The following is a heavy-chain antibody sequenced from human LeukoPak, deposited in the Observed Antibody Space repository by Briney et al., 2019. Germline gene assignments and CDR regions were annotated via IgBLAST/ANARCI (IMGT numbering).Heavy chain of an antibody. J-gene: IGHJ4*02. Sequence: GGSLRLSCAASGFTFSSYAMSWVRQAPGKGLEWVSAISGSGGSTYYADSVKGRFTISRDNSKNTLCLQMNSLRAEDTAVYYCARGALDYYDSSGYYFPFDYWGQGTLVTVSS. D-gene: IGHD3-22*01. CDR3: ARGALDYYDSSGYYFPFDY. CDR2: ISGSGGST. CDR1: GFTFSSYA. V-gene: IGHV3-23*01.